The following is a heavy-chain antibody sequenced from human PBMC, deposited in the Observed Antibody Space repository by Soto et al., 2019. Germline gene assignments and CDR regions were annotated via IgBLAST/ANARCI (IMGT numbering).Heavy chain of an antibody. D-gene: IGHD5-12*01. CDR1: GYTFTIYG. V-gene: IGHV1-18*01. J-gene: IGHJ6*02. CDR3: ARALGYSGYAGMDV. CDR2: ISTDNGNT. Sequence: QVQLVQSGGEVKNPGASLKVSCKASGYTFTIYGINWVRQAPGQCLEWMGWISTDNGNTNYAQKLQGRVTMTTDTSTSTAYMELRSLRSDDTAVYYCARALGYSGYAGMDVWGQGTTVTGSS.